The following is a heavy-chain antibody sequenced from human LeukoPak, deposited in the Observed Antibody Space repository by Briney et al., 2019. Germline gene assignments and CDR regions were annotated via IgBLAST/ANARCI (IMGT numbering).Heavy chain of an antibody. Sequence: PGGSLRLSCAASGFTVSSNYMSWVRQAPGKGLEWVSVIYSVGSTYYADSVKGRFTISRHNSKNTLYLQMNSLRAEDTAVYYCARVLAGSGAGAFDIWGQGTMVTVSS. J-gene: IGHJ3*02. V-gene: IGHV3-53*04. CDR3: ARVLAGSGAGAFDI. CDR1: GFTVSSNY. D-gene: IGHD6-19*01. CDR2: IYSVGST.